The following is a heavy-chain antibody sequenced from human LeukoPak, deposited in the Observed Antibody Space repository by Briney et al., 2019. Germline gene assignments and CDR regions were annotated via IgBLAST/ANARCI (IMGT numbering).Heavy chain of an antibody. CDR3: ARTMEGYCSGGSCYQYSYYMDV. V-gene: IGHV4-59*01. J-gene: IGHJ6*03. Sequence: SETLSLTCTVSGGSISSYYWSWVRQPPGKGLEWIGYIYYSGSTNYNPSLKSRVTISVDTSKNQFSLKLTSVTAADTAVYYCARTMEGYCSGGSCYQYSYYMDVWGKGTTVTVSS. CDR2: IYYSGST. CDR1: GGSISSYY. D-gene: IGHD2-15*01.